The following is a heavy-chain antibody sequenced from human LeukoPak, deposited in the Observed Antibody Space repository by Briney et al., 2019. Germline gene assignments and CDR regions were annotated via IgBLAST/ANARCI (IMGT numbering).Heavy chain of an antibody. CDR1: GFTFSSYS. J-gene: IGHJ4*02. Sequence: MPGGSLRLSCAASGFTFSSYSMNWVRQAPGKGLEWVSSISSSSSYIYYADSVKGRFTISRDNAKNSLHLQMNSLRAEDTAVYYCARDTVVVTASPFDYWGQGTLVTVSS. V-gene: IGHV3-21*01. CDR2: ISSSSSYI. D-gene: IGHD2-21*02. CDR3: ARDTVVVTASPFDY.